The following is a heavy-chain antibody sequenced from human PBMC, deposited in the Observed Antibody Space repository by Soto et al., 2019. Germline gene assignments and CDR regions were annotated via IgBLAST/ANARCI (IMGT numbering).Heavy chain of an antibody. CDR2: IYYSGST. V-gene: IGHV4-31*03. Sequence: QVQLQESGPGLVKPSQTLSLTCTVSGGSISSGGYYWSWIRQHPGKGLEWIGYIYYSGSTYYNPFLKSRVTISVDTSKNEFSLRLSSVTAADTAVYYCAGGRSGVVVAALDYWGQGTLVTVSS. D-gene: IGHD2-15*01. CDR3: AGGRSGVVVAALDY. CDR1: GGSISSGGYY. J-gene: IGHJ4*02.